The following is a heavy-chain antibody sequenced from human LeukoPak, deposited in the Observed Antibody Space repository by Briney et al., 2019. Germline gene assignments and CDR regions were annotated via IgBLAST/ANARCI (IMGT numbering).Heavy chain of an antibody. V-gene: IGHV4-59*01. CDR2: IYYSGST. CDR3: ARDRDGYNYVRGYYYMDV. Sequence: SETLSLTCTVSGGSISSYYWSWSRQPPGTGLEWCGYIYYSGSTNYNPSLKSRVTISVDTSKNQFSLKLSSVTAADTAVYYCARDRDGYNYVRGYYYMDVWGKGTTVTVSS. D-gene: IGHD5-24*01. CDR1: GGSISSYY. J-gene: IGHJ6*03.